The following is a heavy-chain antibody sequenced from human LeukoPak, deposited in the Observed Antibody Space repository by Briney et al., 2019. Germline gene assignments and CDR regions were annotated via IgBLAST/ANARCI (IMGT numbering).Heavy chain of an antibody. Sequence: PGGSLRLSCAASGFTFSRYSMNWVRRAPGKGLEWVSFISSSSSAIYYADSAKGRFTISRDNAKNSLSLQMNSLTDEDTAVYYCARAPVIDYYGSGSYFDYWGQGTLVTVSS. V-gene: IGHV3-48*02. CDR1: GFTFSRYS. D-gene: IGHD3-10*01. CDR2: ISSSSSAI. J-gene: IGHJ4*02. CDR3: ARAPVIDYYGSGSYFDY.